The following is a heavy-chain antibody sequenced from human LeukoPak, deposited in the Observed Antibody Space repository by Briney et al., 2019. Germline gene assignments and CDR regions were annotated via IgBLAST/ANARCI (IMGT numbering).Heavy chain of an antibody. CDR2: ISSSSSTI. CDR3: GRDPSIVGVVSYYYYMDV. CDR1: GVTFSSYS. D-gene: IGHD3-3*01. V-gene: IGHV3-48*01. Sequence: GGSLRLSCAASGVTFSSYSMNWVRQAPWKGLEWVSYISSSSSTIYYADSVKGRFTISRDNAKNSLYLQMNSLRAEDTAVYYCGRDPSIVGVVSYYYYMDVWGKGTTVTVSS. J-gene: IGHJ6*03.